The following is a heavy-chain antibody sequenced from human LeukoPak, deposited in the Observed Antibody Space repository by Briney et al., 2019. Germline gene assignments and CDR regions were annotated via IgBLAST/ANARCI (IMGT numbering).Heavy chain of an antibody. D-gene: IGHD6-13*01. Sequence: SETLSLTCTVSGGSISSYYWSWIRQPAGKGLEWIGRIYTSGSTNYNPSLKSRVTISVDKSKNQSSLKLSSVTAADTAVYYCARRSSSWYGLDYWGQGTLVTVSS. CDR2: IYTSGST. CDR1: GGSISSYY. V-gene: IGHV4-4*07. J-gene: IGHJ4*02. CDR3: ARRSSSWYGLDY.